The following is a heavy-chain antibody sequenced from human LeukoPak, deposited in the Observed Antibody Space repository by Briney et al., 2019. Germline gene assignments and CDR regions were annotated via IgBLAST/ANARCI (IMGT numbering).Heavy chain of an antibody. CDR3: ARDYCSGGSCYSIPGY. Sequence: PGGSLRLSCAASGFTFSTYAMHWVRQAPGKGLEWVAVISYDGSNKYYADSVKGQFTISRDNSKNALYLQMNSLRAEDTAVYYCARDYCSGGSCYSIPGYWGQGTLVTVSS. D-gene: IGHD2-15*01. CDR1: GFTFSTYA. CDR2: ISYDGSNK. J-gene: IGHJ4*02. V-gene: IGHV3-30-3*01.